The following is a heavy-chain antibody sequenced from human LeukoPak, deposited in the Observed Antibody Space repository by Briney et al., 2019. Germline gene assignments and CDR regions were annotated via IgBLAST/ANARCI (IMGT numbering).Heavy chain of an antibody. CDR2: ISYDGSNK. CDR3: AKDQSDGDYSHWYFDL. V-gene: IGHV3-30*18. J-gene: IGHJ2*01. CDR1: GFTVSSNY. Sequence: GGSLRLSCAASGFTVSSNYMSWVRQAPGKGLEWVAIISYDGSNKYYADSVKGRFTISRDNSKNTLYLQMNSLRGEDTAVYYCAKDQSDGDYSHWYFDLWGRGTLVTVSS. D-gene: IGHD4-17*01.